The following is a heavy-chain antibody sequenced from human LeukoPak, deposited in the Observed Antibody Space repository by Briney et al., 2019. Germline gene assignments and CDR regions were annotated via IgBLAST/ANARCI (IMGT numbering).Heavy chain of an antibody. Sequence: TGGSPRLSCAASGFTFSGYSMNWVRQAPGKGLEWVSYISGSSGTIYYADSVKGRFTISRDNAKNSLYLQMNSLRVEDTAVYYCARDKRPPRYGELFEVSFDYWGLGTLVTVSS. D-gene: IGHD3-10*01. CDR1: GFTFSGYS. J-gene: IGHJ4*02. V-gene: IGHV3-48*01. CDR2: ISGSSGTI. CDR3: ARDKRPPRYGELFEVSFDY.